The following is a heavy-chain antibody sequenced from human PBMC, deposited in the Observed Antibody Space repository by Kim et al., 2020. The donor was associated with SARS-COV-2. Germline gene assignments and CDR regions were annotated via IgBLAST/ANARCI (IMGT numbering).Heavy chain of an antibody. CDR3: ASRGGDDYGGNSPGDYYYYMDV. J-gene: IGHJ6*03. CDR1: GYTFTSYD. CDR2: MNPNSGNT. D-gene: IGHD2-21*02. Sequence: ASVKVSCKASGYTFTSYDINWVRQATGQGLEWMGWMNPNSGNTGYAQKFQGRVTMTRNTSISTAYMELSSLRSEDTAVYYCASRGGDDYGGNSPGDYYYYMDVWGKGTTVTVSS. V-gene: IGHV1-8*01.